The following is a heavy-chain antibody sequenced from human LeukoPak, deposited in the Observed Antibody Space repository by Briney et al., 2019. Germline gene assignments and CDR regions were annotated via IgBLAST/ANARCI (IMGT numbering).Heavy chain of an antibody. Sequence: GGSLRLSCAASGFTFSSFSMNWVRQAPGKGLEWVSSISSGSSYIYYADSVKGRFTISRDNAKNSLYLQMNSLRAEDTAVYYCARDLGVYEMAFDIWGQGTMVTVSS. J-gene: IGHJ3*02. CDR1: GFTFSSFS. CDR3: ARDLGVYEMAFDI. CDR2: ISSGSSYI. D-gene: IGHD2-8*01. V-gene: IGHV3-21*01.